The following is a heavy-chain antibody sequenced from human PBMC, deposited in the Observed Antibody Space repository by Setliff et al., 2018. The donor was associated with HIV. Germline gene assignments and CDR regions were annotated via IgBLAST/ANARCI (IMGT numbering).Heavy chain of an antibody. D-gene: IGHD2-2*01. CDR3: ALSSTSLLDY. Sequence: GGSLRLSCAASGFTFSSYGMHWVRQAPGKGLEWVAVIWYDGSTKNYADSVKGRFTISRDNSKNTLYLQMNSLRAEDTAVYYCALSSTSLLDYWGQGTLVTVSS. J-gene: IGHJ4*02. CDR2: IWYDGSTK. V-gene: IGHV3-30*02. CDR1: GFTFSSYG.